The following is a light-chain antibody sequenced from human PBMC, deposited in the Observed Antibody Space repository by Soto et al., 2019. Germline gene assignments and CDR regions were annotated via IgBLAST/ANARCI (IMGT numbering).Light chain of an antibody. Sequence: EIVMTQSPATLSVSPGEGATLSCRASENVDTNLAWYQHKPGQAPRLLIYDASSRATGIPDRFSGGGSGTDFTLTISRLEPEDFAVYYCQQYGSSPTFGLGTKVDIK. CDR2: DAS. J-gene: IGKJ1*01. V-gene: IGKV3-20*01. CDR1: ENVDTN. CDR3: QQYGSSPT.